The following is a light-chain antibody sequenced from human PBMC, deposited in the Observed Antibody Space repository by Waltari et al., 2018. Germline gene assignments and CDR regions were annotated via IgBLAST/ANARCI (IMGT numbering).Light chain of an antibody. Sequence: DIVMTQSPDSLAVSLGERATINCKSSQSVLHSSNNKNYLAWYQQKPGQPPKLPIYWASTRESGVPDRFGGSGSGTDFTLTISSLQAEDVAVYYCQQYYSTCQFGQGTKVEIK. V-gene: IGKV4-1*01. J-gene: IGKJ1*01. CDR1: QSVLHSSNNKNY. CDR2: WAS. CDR3: QQYYSTCQ.